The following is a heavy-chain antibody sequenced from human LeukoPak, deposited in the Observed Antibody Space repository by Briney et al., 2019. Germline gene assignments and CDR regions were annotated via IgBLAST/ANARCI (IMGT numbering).Heavy chain of an antibody. V-gene: IGHV3-23*01. CDR3: AKGLPSGNSFDY. Sequence: GGSLRLSCAASGFTFSSYWMHWVRQAPGKGLEWVSVISGSGVSTYYADSVKGRFTISRDNSKNTLYLQMNSLRAEDTAVYYCAKGLPSGNSFDYWGQGTLVTVSS. CDR1: GFTFSSYW. CDR2: ISGSGVST. J-gene: IGHJ4*02. D-gene: IGHD2-15*01.